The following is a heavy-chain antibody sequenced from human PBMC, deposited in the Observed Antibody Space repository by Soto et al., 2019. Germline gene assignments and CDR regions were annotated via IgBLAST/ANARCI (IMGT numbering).Heavy chain of an antibody. V-gene: IGHV1-69*02. CDR1: GGTFSSYN. CDR3: ARYNIMIFGVVSLNWFDP. CDR2: IIPILGIA. D-gene: IGHD3-3*01. J-gene: IGHJ5*02. Sequence: QVQLVQSGAEVKKPGSSVKVSCKASGGTFSSYNISWVRQAPGQGLEWMGRIIPILGIANYAQKFQGRVTITADKSTCTAYMELSSLRSQDTAVYYCARYNIMIFGVVSLNWFDPWGQGTLVTSSS.